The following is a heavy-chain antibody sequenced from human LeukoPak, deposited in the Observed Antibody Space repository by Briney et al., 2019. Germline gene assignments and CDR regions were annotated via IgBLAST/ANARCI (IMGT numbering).Heavy chain of an antibody. CDR1: GFTFSSYW. CDR2: IRSDANNK. CDR3: VNSFSSGTYSV. Sequence: GGSLRLSCAASGFTFSSYWMSWVRQAPDKGLYWVAFIRSDANNKYYADSVKGRFTISRDNSKNTVYLQMNSLRAEDTAVYSCVNSFSSGTYSVWGQGTLVTVSS. D-gene: IGHD1-26*01. V-gene: IGHV3-30*02. J-gene: IGHJ4*02.